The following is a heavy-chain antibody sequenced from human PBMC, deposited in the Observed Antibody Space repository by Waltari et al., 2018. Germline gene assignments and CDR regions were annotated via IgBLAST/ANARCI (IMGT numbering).Heavy chain of an antibody. CDR3: ATDRREGFDY. Sequence: QVQLVQSGAAVKKPGASVKVSCKVSGYTLTDLSMHWVRQAPGKGLEWGGGVDPEDCETIYAQKFQGRGTMTEDTPTDTAYMELSRLRSEDTAVYYCATDRREGFDYWGQGTLVTVSS. CDR1: GYTLTDLS. CDR2: VDPEDCET. V-gene: IGHV1-24*01. J-gene: IGHJ4*02.